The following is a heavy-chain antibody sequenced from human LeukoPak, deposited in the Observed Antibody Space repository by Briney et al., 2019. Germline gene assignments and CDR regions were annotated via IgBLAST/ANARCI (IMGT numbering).Heavy chain of an antibody. V-gene: IGHV4-34*01. CDR1: GGSFSGYY. J-gene: IGHJ5*02. CDR2: INHSGST. CDR3: ARGRGRMNLSDP. Sequence: SETLSLTCAVYGGSFSGYYWSWIRQPPGKGLEWIGEINHSGSTNYNPSLKSRVTISVDTSKNQFSLKLSSVTAADTAVYYCARGRGRMNLSDPWGQGTLVTVSS. D-gene: IGHD3-16*01.